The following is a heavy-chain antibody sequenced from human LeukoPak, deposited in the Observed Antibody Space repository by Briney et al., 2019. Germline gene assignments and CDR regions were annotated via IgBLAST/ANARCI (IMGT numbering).Heavy chain of an antibody. D-gene: IGHD6-19*01. CDR3: ASSRWGGGFDY. CDR1: GGSIRGSY. J-gene: IGHJ4*02. V-gene: IGHV4-59*01. CDR2: IYYSGST. Sequence: SETLFLTCTVSGGSIRGSYWSWIRQPPGKGLEWIGYIYYSGSTNYNPSLKSRVTISVDTSKNQFSLKLSSLTAADTAVYYCASSRWGGGFDYWGQGTLVSVSS.